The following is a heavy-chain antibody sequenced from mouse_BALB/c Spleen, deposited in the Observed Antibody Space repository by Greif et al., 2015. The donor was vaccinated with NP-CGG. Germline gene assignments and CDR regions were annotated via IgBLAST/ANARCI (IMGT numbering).Heavy chain of an antibody. CDR2: ISSGSSTI. J-gene: IGHJ3*01. D-gene: IGHD2-4*01. Sequence: EVKLVESGGGLVQPGGSRKLSCAASGFTFSSFGMHWVRQAPEKGLEWVAYISSGSSTIYYADTVKGRFTISRDNPKNTLFLQMTSLRSEDTAMYYCAREAYDYRGAFAYWGQGTLVTVSA. CDR1: GFTFSSFG. V-gene: IGHV5-17*02. CDR3: AREAYDYRGAFAY.